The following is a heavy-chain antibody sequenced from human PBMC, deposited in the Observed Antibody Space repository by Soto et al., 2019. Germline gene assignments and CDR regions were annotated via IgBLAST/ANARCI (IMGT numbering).Heavy chain of an antibody. V-gene: IGHV4-61*01. CDR1: SGSISSGSYY. CDR2: FSYSGST. J-gene: IGHJ5*02. CDR3: ARHSSGSSFDP. D-gene: IGHD3-10*01. Sequence: SETLSLTCNVSSGSISSGSYYWTWIRQPPGKGLECIGYFSYSGSTNYNPSLKSRVTISVDTSKNQFSLNLSSVTAADTAIYYCARHSSGSSFDPWGQGTLVTVSS.